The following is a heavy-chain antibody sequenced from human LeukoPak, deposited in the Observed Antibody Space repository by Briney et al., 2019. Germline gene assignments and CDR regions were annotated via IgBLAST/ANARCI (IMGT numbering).Heavy chain of an antibody. Sequence: PSETLSLTRTVSGGSISSSSYYWGWIRQPPGKGLEWIGSIYYSGSTYYNPSLKSRVTISVDTSKNQFSLKLSSVTAADTAVYYCATLNNPFTMVRGVIFGYWGQGTLVTVSS. CDR1: GGSISSSSYY. V-gene: IGHV4-39*01. CDR3: ATLNNPFTMVRGVIFGY. D-gene: IGHD3-10*01. J-gene: IGHJ4*02. CDR2: IYYSGST.